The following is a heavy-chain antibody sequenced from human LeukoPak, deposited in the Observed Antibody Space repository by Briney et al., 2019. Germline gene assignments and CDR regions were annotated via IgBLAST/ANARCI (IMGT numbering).Heavy chain of an antibody. CDR3: AKAHYGDYVSWAFDI. D-gene: IGHD4-17*01. CDR2: ISGSGGST. J-gene: IGHJ3*02. Sequence: GGSLRLSCAASGFIFSTHTIIWVRQAPGKGLEWVSAISGSGGSTYYADSVKGRFTISRDNSKNTLYLQMNSLRAEDTAVYYCAKAHYGDYVSWAFDIWGQGTMVTVSS. CDR1: GFIFSTHT. V-gene: IGHV3-23*01.